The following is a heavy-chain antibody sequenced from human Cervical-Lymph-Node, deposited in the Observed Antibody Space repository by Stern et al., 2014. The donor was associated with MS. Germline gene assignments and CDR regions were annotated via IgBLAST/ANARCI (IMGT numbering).Heavy chain of an antibody. Sequence: MQLVESGTELKKPGASVTISCKASGYTFISYDINWVRQAIGQGLEWMGWMNPNSGNTVLTQKFQGRVTMTRDTSINTAYMELSSLRSEDTAVYYCARRTTYQYCLDVWGQGTAVTVSS. CDR3: ARRTTYQYCLDV. J-gene: IGHJ6*02. CDR2: MNPNSGNT. V-gene: IGHV1-8*02. D-gene: IGHD1-1*01. CDR1: GYTFISYD.